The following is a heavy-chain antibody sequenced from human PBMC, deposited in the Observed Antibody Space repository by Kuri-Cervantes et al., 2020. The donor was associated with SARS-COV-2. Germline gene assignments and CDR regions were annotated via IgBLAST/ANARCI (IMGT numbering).Heavy chain of an antibody. D-gene: IGHD3-3*01. CDR1: GFTFSSYA. V-gene: IGHV3-9*01. Sequence: SLKISCAASGFTFSSYAMSWVRQAPGKGLEWVSGISWNSGSIGYADSVKGRFTISRDNAKNSLYLQMNSLRAEDTALYYCAKAGPHYDFWSGSAIDYWGQGTLVTVSS. CDR3: AKAGPHYDFWSGSAIDY. CDR2: ISWNSGSI. J-gene: IGHJ4*02.